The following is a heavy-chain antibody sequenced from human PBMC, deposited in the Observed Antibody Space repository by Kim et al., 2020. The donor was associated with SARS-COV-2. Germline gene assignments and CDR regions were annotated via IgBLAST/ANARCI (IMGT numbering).Heavy chain of an antibody. D-gene: IGHD6-13*01. J-gene: IGHJ4*02. CDR3: ARAAAAGKPKLFDY. V-gene: IGHV4-61*02. Sequence: SETLSLTCNVSGGSISSGSYYWSWIRQPAGKGLEWIGRIYTSGSTNYNPSLKSRVTISVDTSKNQFSLKLSSVTAADTAVYYCARAAAAGKPKLFDYWGQGTLVTVSS. CDR1: GGSISSGSYY. CDR2: IYTSGST.